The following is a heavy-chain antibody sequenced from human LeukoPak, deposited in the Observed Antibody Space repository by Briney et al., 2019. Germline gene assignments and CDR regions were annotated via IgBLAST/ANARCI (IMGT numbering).Heavy chain of an antibody. Sequence: ASVKVSCKASGYTITGYYMHWVRQAPGQGLEWMGRINPKSGDTNSAQKFQGRITMTRDTSISTAYMELSRLTYDDTAVFYCASENFDPWGQGTLVTVSS. CDR2: INPKSGDT. J-gene: IGHJ5*02. CDR3: ASENFDP. V-gene: IGHV1-2*06. CDR1: GYTITGYY.